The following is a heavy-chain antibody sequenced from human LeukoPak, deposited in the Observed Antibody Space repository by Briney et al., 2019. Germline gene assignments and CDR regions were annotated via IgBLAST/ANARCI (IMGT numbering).Heavy chain of an antibody. V-gene: IGHV3-30*02. CDR1: GFTFSNYG. J-gene: IGHJ4*02. CDR2: TRYDGSNK. Sequence: GGSLRLSCAASGFTFSNYGMNWVRQAPGKGLEWVAFTRYDGSNKYYADSVKGRFTISRDNSKNTLYLQMNSLRAEDTAVYYCANDDAFDYWGQGTLVTVSS. CDR3: ANDDAFDY.